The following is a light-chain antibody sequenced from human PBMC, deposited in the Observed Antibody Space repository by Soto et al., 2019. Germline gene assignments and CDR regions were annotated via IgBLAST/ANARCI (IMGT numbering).Light chain of an antibody. CDR3: HQYGASPRT. Sequence: DIALTQSPGTLSLSPGARAALSGLASQRVDTSYLAWYLQKPGQAPRLLIYGTSSRATGIPDRFSASGSGTDFTLTISRLEPEDFAVYFCHQYGASPRTFGRGTKVDIK. CDR2: GTS. V-gene: IGKV3-20*01. CDR1: QRVDTSY. J-gene: IGKJ1*01.